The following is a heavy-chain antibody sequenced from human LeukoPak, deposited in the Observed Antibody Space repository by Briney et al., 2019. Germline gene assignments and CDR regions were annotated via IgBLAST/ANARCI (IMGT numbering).Heavy chain of an antibody. CDR3: AKHVSSSWFSAFDY. CDR1: GFTFSSFA. V-gene: IGHV3-23*01. CDR2: IIGSGGGT. D-gene: IGHD6-13*01. J-gene: IGHJ4*02. Sequence: PGGSLRLSCAASGFTFSSFAMSWVRQAPGKGLEWVSGIIGSGGGTLYADSVKGRFTISRDNSKNTLHLQMKSLRAEDTAVYYCAKHVSSSWFSAFDYWGQGTLVTVSS.